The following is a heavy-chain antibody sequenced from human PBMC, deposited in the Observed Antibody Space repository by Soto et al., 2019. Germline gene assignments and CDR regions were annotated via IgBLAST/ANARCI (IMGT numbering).Heavy chain of an antibody. J-gene: IGHJ4*02. Sequence: PGGSLRLSCAASGFTFSSCAMGWVRQAPGKGLEWVSGISGSGGSTYYADSVKGQFTISRDNSKNTLYLQMNSLRAEDTAVYYCAKGYFDWLLSIDYWGQGTLVTVSS. CDR2: ISGSGGST. V-gene: IGHV3-23*01. CDR3: AKGYFDWLLSIDY. CDR1: GFTFSSCA. D-gene: IGHD3-9*01.